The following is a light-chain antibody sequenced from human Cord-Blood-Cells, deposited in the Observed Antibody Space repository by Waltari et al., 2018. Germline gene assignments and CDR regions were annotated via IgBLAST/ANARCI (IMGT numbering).Light chain of an antibody. CDR2: DVS. Sequence: QSALTQPASVSGSPGQSITISCTGTSSDVGGYNYVSWYQQQPGKAPKLMIYDVSNPPSSVSNRFSRSNSCNTASLTISMLQAEDEADYYCSSYTSSSTLVFGGGTKLTVL. CDR1: SSDVGGYNY. J-gene: IGLJ3*02. V-gene: IGLV2-14*01. CDR3: SSYTSSSTLV.